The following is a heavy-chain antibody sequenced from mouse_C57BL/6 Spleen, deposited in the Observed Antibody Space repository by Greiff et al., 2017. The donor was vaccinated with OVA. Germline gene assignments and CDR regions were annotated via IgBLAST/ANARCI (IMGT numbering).Heavy chain of an antibody. J-gene: IGHJ2*01. CDR2: IYPSDSET. CDR3: AREGYGNYLYYFDY. Sequence: QVQLQQPGAELVRPGSSVKLSCKASGYTFTSYWMDWAKQRPGQGLEWIGNIYPSDSETHYNQKFKDKATLTVDKSSSTAYMQLSSLTSEDSAVYYCAREGYGNYLYYFDYWGQGTTLTVSS. V-gene: IGHV1-61*01. D-gene: IGHD2-1*01. CDR1: GYTFTSYW.